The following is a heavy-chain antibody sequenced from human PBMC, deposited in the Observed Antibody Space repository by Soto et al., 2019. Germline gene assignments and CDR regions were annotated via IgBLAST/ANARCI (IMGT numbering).Heavy chain of an antibody. D-gene: IGHD1-7*01. CDR1: GGSFTSDNW. CDR3: ASRDPGTSVDY. CDR2: IYRTGST. J-gene: IGHJ4*02. Sequence: PSETLSLTCAVSGGSFTSDNWWTWVRQPPGQGLEWIGEIYRTGSTNYNPSLESRVTISRDKSENQFSLKVTSLTAADTAVYYCASRDPGTSVDYWGQGTLVTVSS. V-gene: IGHV4-4*02.